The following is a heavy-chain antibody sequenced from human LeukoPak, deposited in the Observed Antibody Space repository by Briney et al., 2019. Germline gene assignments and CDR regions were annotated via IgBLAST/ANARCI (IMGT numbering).Heavy chain of an antibody. D-gene: IGHD2-21*02. CDR1: GGTFSSYA. J-gene: IGHJ6*02. V-gene: IGHV1-69*04. CDR2: IVPILGIA. CDR3: ARRDIVVVTAILREEDYYGMDV. Sequence: SVKVSCKASGGTFSSYAISWVRQAPGQGLEWMGRIVPILGIANYAQKFQGRVTITADESTSTAYMELSSLRSEDTAVYYCARRDIVVVTAILREEDYYGMDVWGQGTTVTVSS.